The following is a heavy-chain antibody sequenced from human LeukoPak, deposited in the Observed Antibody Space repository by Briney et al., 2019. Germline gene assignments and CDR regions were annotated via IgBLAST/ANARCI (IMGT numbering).Heavy chain of an antibody. CDR2: ISGSGGST. CDR3: GREIQAPGKTLEY. J-gene: IGHJ4*02. CDR1: GFTFSSYG. Sequence: GGSLRLSCAASGFTFSSYGMSWVRQAPGKGLEWVSAISGSGGSTYYADSVKGRFTISRDNAKNTLYLQMNSLRGEDTAVYYCGREIQAPGKTLEYWGQGTLVTVSS. V-gene: IGHV3-23*01.